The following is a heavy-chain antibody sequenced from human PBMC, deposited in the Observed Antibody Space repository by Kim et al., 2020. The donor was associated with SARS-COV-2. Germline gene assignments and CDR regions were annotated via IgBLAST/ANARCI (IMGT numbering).Heavy chain of an antibody. Sequence: SETLYLTCAVYGGSFSGYYWSWIRQPPGKGLEWIGEINHSGSTNYNPSLKSRVTISVDTSKNQFSLKLSSVTAADTAVYYCARVSRFYDILTGLRTPRLYGMDVWGQGTTVTVSS. CDR1: GGSFSGYY. CDR3: ARVSRFYDILTGLRTPRLYGMDV. V-gene: IGHV4-34*01. J-gene: IGHJ6*02. CDR2: INHSGST. D-gene: IGHD3-9*01.